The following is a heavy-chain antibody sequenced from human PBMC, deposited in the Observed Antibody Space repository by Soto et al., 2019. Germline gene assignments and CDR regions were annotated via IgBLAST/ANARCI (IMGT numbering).Heavy chain of an antibody. D-gene: IGHD2-2*02. CDR1: GYTFTSYA. Sequence: GASVKVSCKASGYTFTSYAMHWVRQAPGQRLEWMGWINAGNGNTKYSQKFQGRVTITRDTSASTAYMELSSLRSEDTAVYYCAGESGVPAAIVDYYYYCMDVWGKGTTGAVAS. CDR2: INAGNGNT. CDR3: AGESGVPAAIVDYYYYCMDV. V-gene: IGHV1-3*01. J-gene: IGHJ6*04.